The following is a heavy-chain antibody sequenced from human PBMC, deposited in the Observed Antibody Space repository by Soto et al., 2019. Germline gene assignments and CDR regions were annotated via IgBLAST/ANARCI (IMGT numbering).Heavy chain of an antibody. CDR1: GFTVSSNY. CDR2: IYSGGSP. D-gene: IGHD6-6*01. Sequence: GGSLRLSCAASGFTVSSNYMSWVRQAPGKGLEWVSVIYSGGSPYYADSVKGRFTISRHNSKNTLYLQMNSLRAEDTAVYYCARSSSIAARSFDYWGQGTLVTVSS. J-gene: IGHJ4*02. V-gene: IGHV3-53*04. CDR3: ARSSSIAARSFDY.